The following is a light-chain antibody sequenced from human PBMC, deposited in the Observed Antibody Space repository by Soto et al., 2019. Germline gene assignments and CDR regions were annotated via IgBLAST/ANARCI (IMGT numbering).Light chain of an antibody. V-gene: IGKV3-20*01. J-gene: IGKJ1*01. Sequence: EIVLTQSPGTLSLSPGERATLSCRASQSLSKTYLAWYQKKPGQAPRLLIDGASSRATGTPDRFSGSGSGTDFTLTISRLEPEDFAVYYCQQYVSPPWTFVQGTKV. CDR2: GAS. CDR1: QSLSKTY. CDR3: QQYVSPPWT.